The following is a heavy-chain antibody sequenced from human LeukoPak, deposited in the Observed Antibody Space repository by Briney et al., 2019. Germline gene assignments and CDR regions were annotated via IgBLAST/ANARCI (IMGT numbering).Heavy chain of an antibody. V-gene: IGHV1-2*04. CDR1: GYTFTGHY. J-gene: IGHJ5*02. D-gene: IGHD3-10*01. CDR3: ARASMVRGVIAKGDWFDP. CDR2: INPNSGGT. Sequence: ASVKVSCKASGYTFTGHYMHWVRQAPGQGLEWMGWINPNSGGTNYAQKFQGWVTMTRDTSISTAYMELSRLRSDDTAVYYCARASMVRGVIAKGDWFDPWGQGTLVTVSS.